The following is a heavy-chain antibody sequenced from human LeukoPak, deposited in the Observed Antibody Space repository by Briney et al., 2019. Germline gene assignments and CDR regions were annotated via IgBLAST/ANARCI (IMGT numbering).Heavy chain of an antibody. V-gene: IGHV1-2*02. D-gene: IGHD2-15*01. CDR1: GYTFSGYY. CDR2: INPSSGGT. CDR3: ARGDCSVSGCHGGNWFDP. Sequence: ASVKVSCKASGYTFSGYYIHWVRQAPGHGLEWMGWINPSSGGTNFAQSFQGRVTLTRDTSSSTAHMELSRLRSDDTAVYYCARGDCSVSGCHGGNWFDPWGHGTLVTVSS. J-gene: IGHJ5*02.